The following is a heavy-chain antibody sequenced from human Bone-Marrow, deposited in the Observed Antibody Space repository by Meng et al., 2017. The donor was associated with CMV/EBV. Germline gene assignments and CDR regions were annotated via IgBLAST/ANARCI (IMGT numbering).Heavy chain of an antibody. V-gene: IGHV6-1*01. J-gene: IGHJ4*02. D-gene: IGHD3-16*01. CDR3: ARLGGDVDY. CDR2: TYYRSKWNN. CDR1: GDSVSSKSAA. Sequence: WAISGDSVSSKSAAWNWIRQSPSRGLEWLGRTYYRSKWNNEYAVSVKSRIIITPDTSKNQFSLQLNSVTPDDTAVYYCARLGGDVDYWGQGTLVTSPQ.